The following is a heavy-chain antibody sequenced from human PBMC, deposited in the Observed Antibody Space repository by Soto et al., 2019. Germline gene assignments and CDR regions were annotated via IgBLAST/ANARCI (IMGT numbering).Heavy chain of an antibody. CDR2: ISYDGSNK. Sequence: GSLRLSCAASEFTFSSYAMHWVRQAPGKGLEWVAVISYDGSNKYYADSVKGRFTISRDNSKNTLYLQMNSLRAEDTAVYYCARDKTALFYYDSSGYLDYWGQGTLVTVSS. CDR3: ARDKTALFYYDSSGYLDY. CDR1: EFTFSSYA. V-gene: IGHV3-30-3*01. J-gene: IGHJ4*02. D-gene: IGHD3-22*01.